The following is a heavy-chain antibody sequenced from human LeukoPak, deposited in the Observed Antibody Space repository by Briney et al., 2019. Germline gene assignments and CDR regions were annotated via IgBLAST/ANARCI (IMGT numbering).Heavy chain of an antibody. CDR2: ISNNGGYT. Sequence: GGSLRLSCATSGFTFSSSAMSWVRQAPGKGLEWVSAISNNGGYTYYADSVQGRFTISRDNSKSTLCLQMNSLRAEDTAVYYCAKQLGYCSDGSCYFPYWGRGTLVTVSS. CDR1: GFTFSSSA. J-gene: IGHJ4*02. CDR3: AKQLGYCSDGSCYFPY. D-gene: IGHD2-15*01. V-gene: IGHV3-23*01.